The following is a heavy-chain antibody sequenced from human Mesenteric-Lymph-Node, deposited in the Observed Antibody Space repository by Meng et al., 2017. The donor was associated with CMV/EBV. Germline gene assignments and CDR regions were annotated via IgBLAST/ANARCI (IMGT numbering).Heavy chain of an antibody. CDR3: AKDPYCSSTSCPDYGDRDY. D-gene: IGHD2-2*01. V-gene: IGHV3-23*01. J-gene: IGHJ4*02. Sequence: GESLKISCAASGFTFSSYAMSWVRQAPGKGLEWVSAISGSGGSTYYADSVKGRFTISRDNSKNTLYLQMNSLRAEDTAVYYCAKDPYCSSTSCPDYGDRDYWGQGTLVTVSS. CDR1: GFTFSSYA. CDR2: ISGSGGST.